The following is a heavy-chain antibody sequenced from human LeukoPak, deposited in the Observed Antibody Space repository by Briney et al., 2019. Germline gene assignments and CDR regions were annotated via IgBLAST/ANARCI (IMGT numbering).Heavy chain of an antibody. D-gene: IGHD3-22*01. CDR1: GFTFSSYS. CDR3: AKDLEDNYDTIGYFSPYYFHY. CDR2: ISSSSSYI. V-gene: IGHV3-21*04. Sequence: PGGSLRLSCAASGFTFSSYSMNWVRQAPGKGLEWVSSISSSSSYIYYADSVKGRFTISRDNSKNTLYLQMNSLRAEDTAVYYCAKDLEDNYDTIGYFSPYYFHYWGQGTLVTVSS. J-gene: IGHJ4*02.